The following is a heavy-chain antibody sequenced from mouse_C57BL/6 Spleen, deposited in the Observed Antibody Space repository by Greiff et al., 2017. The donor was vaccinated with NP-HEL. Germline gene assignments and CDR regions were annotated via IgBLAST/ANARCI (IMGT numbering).Heavy chain of an antibody. D-gene: IGHD4-1*02. J-gene: IGHJ3*01. CDR1: GYTFTSYD. CDR2: IYPRDGST. CDR3: ARSSTGTGAY. Sequence: QVQLKESGPELVKPGASVKLSCKASGYTFTSYDINWVKQRPGQGLEWIGWIYPRDGSTKYNGKFKGKATLTADKSSSTAYMQLSSLTSEDSAVYFCARSSTGTGAYWGQGTLVTVSA. V-gene: IGHV1-85*01.